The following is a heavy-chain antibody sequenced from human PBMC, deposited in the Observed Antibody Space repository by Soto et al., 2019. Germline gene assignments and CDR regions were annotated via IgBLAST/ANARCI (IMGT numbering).Heavy chain of an antibody. D-gene: IGHD2-15*01. CDR2: LYYSGST. CDR1: GGSISSYY. J-gene: IGHJ3*02. V-gene: IGHV4-59*01. CDR3: ARVLAPQYCSGGSCYSADAFDI. Sequence: SETLSLTCTVSGGSISSYYWSWIRQPPGKGLEWIGYLYYSGSTNYNPSLKSRVTISVDTSKNQFSLKLSSVTAADTAVYYCARVLAPQYCSGGSCYSADAFDIWGQGTMVTVSS.